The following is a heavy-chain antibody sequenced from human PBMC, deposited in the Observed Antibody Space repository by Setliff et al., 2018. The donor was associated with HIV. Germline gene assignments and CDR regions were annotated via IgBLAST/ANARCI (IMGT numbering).Heavy chain of an antibody. Sequence: PGESLKISCHLSGYSFVDFWIGWVRQMPGKGLEWVGFIYPGDSDSRYSPSFRGQATISADKSTTAYLDWASLKASDTAMYYCVRYIGAAAGYIDHWGQGTLVTVSS. J-gene: IGHJ4*02. CDR2: IYPGDSDS. CDR3: VRYIGAAAGYIDH. V-gene: IGHV5-51*01. D-gene: IGHD6-25*01. CDR1: GYSFVDFW.